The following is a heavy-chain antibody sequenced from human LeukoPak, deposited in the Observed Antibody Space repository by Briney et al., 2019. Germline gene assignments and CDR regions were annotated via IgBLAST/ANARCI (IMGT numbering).Heavy chain of an antibody. Sequence: TGGSLRLSCAASGFTFDDYAMHWVRQAPGRGLEWVSGISWNSGSIGYADSVKGRFTISRDNAKNSLYLQMNSLRAEDTALYYCAKAQVVLVTATALDAFDIWGQGTMVTVSS. CDR2: ISWNSGSI. CDR3: AKAQVVLVTATALDAFDI. J-gene: IGHJ3*02. D-gene: IGHD2-21*02. CDR1: GFTFDDYA. V-gene: IGHV3-9*01.